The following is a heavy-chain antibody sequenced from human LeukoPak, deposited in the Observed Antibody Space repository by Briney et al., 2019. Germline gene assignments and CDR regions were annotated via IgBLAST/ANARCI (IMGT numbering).Heavy chain of an antibody. V-gene: IGHV3-7*05. D-gene: IGHD3-16*01. Sequence: PGGSLRLSCAASGFSFSSYWMSWVRQAPGKGLEWVANIKQDGSAISYVDSVKGRFTTSRDNAKNSLYLQMNSLRAEDTAVYYCARNRGAGGGYFDYWGQGALVTVSS. CDR2: IKQDGSAI. CDR1: GFSFSSYW. CDR3: ARNRGAGGGYFDY. J-gene: IGHJ4*02.